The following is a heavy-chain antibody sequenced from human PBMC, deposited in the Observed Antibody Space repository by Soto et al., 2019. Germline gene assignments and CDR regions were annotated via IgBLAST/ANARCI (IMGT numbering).Heavy chain of an antibody. CDR2: IYHSGST. Sequence: PSDTVSLTCAVSGGCISSGGYCWSWIRQPPGKGLEWIGYIYHSGSTYYNPSLKSRVTISVDRSKNHFSLKLSSVTAADTAVYYCASSHAGAHITAAVHWGQGTLVTVS. D-gene: IGHD6-13*01. V-gene: IGHV4-30-2*01. CDR1: GGCISSGGYC. J-gene: IGHJ4*02. CDR3: ASSHAGAHITAAVH.